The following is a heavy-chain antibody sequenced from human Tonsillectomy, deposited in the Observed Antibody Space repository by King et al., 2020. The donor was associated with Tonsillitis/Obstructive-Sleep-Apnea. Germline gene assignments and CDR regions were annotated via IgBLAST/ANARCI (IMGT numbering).Heavy chain of an antibody. J-gene: IGHJ4*02. CDR1: GFSLSTSKVG. D-gene: IGHD2-2*01. CDR2: IYWDDDK. V-gene: IGHV2-5*02. Sequence: ITLEESGPTLVKSTQTLTLTCTFSGFSLSTSKVGVGWIRQPPGKALEWLALIYWDDDKRCSPSLKSRLTITKDTSKNQVVLTMTYMDPVDTATYYCAHSGGEILAPAATRFDYWGQGTLVTVSS. CDR3: AHSGGEILAPAATRFDY.